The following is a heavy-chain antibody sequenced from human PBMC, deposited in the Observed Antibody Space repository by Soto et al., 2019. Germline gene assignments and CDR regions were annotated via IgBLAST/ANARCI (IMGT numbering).Heavy chain of an antibody. V-gene: IGHV1-69*13. CDR3: ARDFRPYYYDSSGYYLFDY. Sequence: AASVKVSCKASGGTFSSYAISWVRQAPGQGLEWMGGIIPIFGTANYAQKFQGRVTITADESTSTAYMELSSLRSEDTAVYYCARDFRPYYYDSSGYYLFDYWGQGTLVTVSS. D-gene: IGHD3-22*01. J-gene: IGHJ4*02. CDR1: GGTFSSYA. CDR2: IIPIFGTA.